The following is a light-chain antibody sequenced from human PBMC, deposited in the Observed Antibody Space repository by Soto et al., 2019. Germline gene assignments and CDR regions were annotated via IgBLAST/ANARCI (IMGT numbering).Light chain of an antibody. Sequence: SVVAPPPPPPRAPWQARTLSPPGTSSEVGGGYNYVSWYQHHPGKVPKLMVYEVSKRPSGVPDRFYGSKSGNTASLTVSGLQAEDEADYFCSSYAGNNNLIFGGGTKVTVL. V-gene: IGLV2-8*01. CDR1: SSEVGGGYNY. CDR3: SSYAGNNNLI. CDR2: EVS. J-gene: IGLJ2*01.